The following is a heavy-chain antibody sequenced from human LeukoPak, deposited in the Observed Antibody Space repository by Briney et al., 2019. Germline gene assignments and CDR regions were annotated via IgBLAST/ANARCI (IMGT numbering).Heavy chain of an antibody. CDR3: ARGQLADFDY. V-gene: IGHV1-8*01. CDR2: MNPNSGDT. J-gene: IGHJ4*02. D-gene: IGHD6-6*01. Sequence: GASVKVSCKASGYTFTSYDINWVRQATGQGLEWMGWMNPNSGDTGFAQKFRGRVTMTRNTSISTAYMELNSLRSEDTAVYYCARGQLADFDYWGQGTLVTVSS. CDR1: GYTFTSYD.